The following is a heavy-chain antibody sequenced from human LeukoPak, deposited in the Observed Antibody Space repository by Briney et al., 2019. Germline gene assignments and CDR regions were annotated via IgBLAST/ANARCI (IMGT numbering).Heavy chain of an antibody. D-gene: IGHD3-16*01. J-gene: IGHJ6*02. V-gene: IGHV3-7*01. CDR3: ASCLLGDYYYYYGMDV. CDR2: IKQDGSEK. CDR1: GFTFSSYW. Sequence: GGSQRLSCAASGFTFSSYWMSWVRQAPGKGLEWVANIKQDGSEKYYVDSVKGRFTISRDNAKNSLYLQMNSLRAEDTAVYYCASCLLGDYYYYYGMDVWGQGTTVTVSS.